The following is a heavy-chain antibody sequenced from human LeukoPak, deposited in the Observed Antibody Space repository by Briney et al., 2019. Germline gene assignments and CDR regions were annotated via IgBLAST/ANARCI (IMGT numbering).Heavy chain of an antibody. CDR1: GGTFSSYA. D-gene: IGHD3-22*01. Sequence: ASVKVSCKASGGTFSSYAISWVRQAPGQGLEWMGGIIPIFGTANYAQKFQGRVTITADESTSTAYMELSSLRSEDTAVCYCAGVYDSSGYYEDYWGQGTLVTVSS. V-gene: IGHV1-69*13. J-gene: IGHJ4*02. CDR3: AGVYDSSGYYEDY. CDR2: IIPIFGTA.